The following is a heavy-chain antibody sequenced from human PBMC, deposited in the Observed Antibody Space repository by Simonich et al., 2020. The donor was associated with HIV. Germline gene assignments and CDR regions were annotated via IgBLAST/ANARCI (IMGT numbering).Heavy chain of an antibody. CDR3: ARGIPRNYYYFYYMDV. Sequence: QVQLQQWGAGLLKPSETLSLTCAVYGGSFSGYYWSWIRQPPGKGLEWVGEINHSGSTTYNPSLKSRVTITVDTSKNQFSLKLSSVTAADTAVYSCARGIPRNYYYFYYMDVWGKGTTVIVSS. D-gene: IGHD1-1*01. J-gene: IGHJ6*03. CDR1: GGSFSGYY. CDR2: INHSGST. V-gene: IGHV4-34*01.